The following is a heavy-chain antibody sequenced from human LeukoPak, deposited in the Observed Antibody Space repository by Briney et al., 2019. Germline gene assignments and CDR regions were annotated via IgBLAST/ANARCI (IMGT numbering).Heavy chain of an antibody. CDR1: GFTFSSYS. D-gene: IGHD3-10*01. CDR3: ARDDALWFGESPYDY. V-gene: IGHV3-21*01. Sequence: GGSLRLSCAASGFTFSSYSMNWVRQAPGKGLEWVSSISSSSSYIYYADSVKGRFTISRDNAKNSLYLQMNSLRAEDTAVYYCARDDALWFGESPYDYWGQGTLVTVSS. J-gene: IGHJ4*02. CDR2: ISSSSSYI.